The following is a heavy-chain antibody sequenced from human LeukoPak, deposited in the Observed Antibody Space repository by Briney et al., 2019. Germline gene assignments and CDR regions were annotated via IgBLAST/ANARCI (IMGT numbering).Heavy chain of an antibody. CDR2: IWYDGSNK. V-gene: IGHV3-33*01. CDR1: GFTFSSYG. J-gene: IGHJ4*02. D-gene: IGHD5-18*01. CDR3: ARGAAVDTAMVDY. Sequence: GRSLRLSCAASGFTFSSYGMHWVRQAPGKGLEWVAVIWYDGSNKYYADSVKGRFTISRDNSKNTLYLQMNSLRAEDTAVYYCARGAAVDTAMVDYWGQGTLVTVSS.